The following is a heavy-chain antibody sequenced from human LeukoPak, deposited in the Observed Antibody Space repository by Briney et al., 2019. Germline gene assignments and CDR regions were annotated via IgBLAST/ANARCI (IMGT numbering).Heavy chain of an antibody. D-gene: IGHD3-22*01. V-gene: IGHV1-18*01. CDR3: ASGSLDYYDSSGYYMPLTFDY. CDR1: GYTFTSYV. J-gene: IGHJ4*02. CDR2: ISAYNGNT. Sequence: GASVKVSCKASGYTFTSYVISWVRQAPGQGLEWMGWISAYNGNTHYAQKLQGRVTMTTDTSTSTAYMELRSLRSDDTAVYYCASGSLDYYDSSGYYMPLTFDYWGQGTLVTVSS.